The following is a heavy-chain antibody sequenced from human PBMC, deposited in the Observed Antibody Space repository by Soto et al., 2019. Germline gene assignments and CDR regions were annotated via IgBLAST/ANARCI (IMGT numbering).Heavy chain of an antibody. CDR2: ISASGRST. V-gene: IGHV3-23*01. CDR3: AKDPPSEKLQPDYGLAC. D-gene: IGHD2-15*01. CDR1: GLTFSTSA. J-gene: IGHJ6*04. Sequence: GSLRLSCAASGLTFSTSAMSWVRQAPGKGLEWVSLISASGRSTDYADSVKGRFTISRDNSKSTVYLQMNSLRADDTAVYYCAKDPPSEKLQPDYGLACWGKGTTVTVSS.